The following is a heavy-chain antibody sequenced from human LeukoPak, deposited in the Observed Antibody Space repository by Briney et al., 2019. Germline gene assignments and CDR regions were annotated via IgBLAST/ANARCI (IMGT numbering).Heavy chain of an antibody. CDR1: GGSFRGYY. D-gene: IGHD3-16*02. Sequence: SETLSLTCAVYGGSFRGYYWSWIRQPPGKGLEWIGEINQSGSTNYNPSLKSRVTISVDTSKNQFSLKLSSVTAADTAVYYCASSSLVLRFAPWGQGALVTVSS. J-gene: IGHJ5*02. CDR2: INQSGST. CDR3: ASSSLVLRFAP. V-gene: IGHV4-34*01.